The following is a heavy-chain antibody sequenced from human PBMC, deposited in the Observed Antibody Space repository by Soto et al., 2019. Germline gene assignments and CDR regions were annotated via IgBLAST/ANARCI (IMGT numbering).Heavy chain of an antibody. CDR3: ARETIYHYYTMDI. Sequence: EVQLVETGGGLIQPGGSLRLSCAASGFTVSSNYMNWVRQAPGTGLEWVSIIYSGGSTYYADSVKGRFTISRDSSKNTLYLQMNSLRAEDTAVYYCARETIYHYYTMDIWGQGTAVTVSS. CDR1: GFTVSSNY. CDR2: IYSGGST. V-gene: IGHV3-53*02. J-gene: IGHJ6*02.